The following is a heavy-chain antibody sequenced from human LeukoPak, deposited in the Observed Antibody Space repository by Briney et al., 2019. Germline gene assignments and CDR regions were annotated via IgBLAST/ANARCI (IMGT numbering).Heavy chain of an antibody. V-gene: IGHV3-53*01. J-gene: IGHJ4*02. CDR2: VYSGGNT. CDR1: GFTVSSDY. CDR3: ARDAYRYENDGFFDN. Sequence: GGSLRLSCAASGFTVSSDYMAWVRQAPGKGLDWVSIVYSGGNTYYADSVKGRFTISRDNSKNMLHLQMNNLRAEDTAVYYCARDAYRYENDGFFDNWGQGTLVTVSS. D-gene: IGHD3-10*01.